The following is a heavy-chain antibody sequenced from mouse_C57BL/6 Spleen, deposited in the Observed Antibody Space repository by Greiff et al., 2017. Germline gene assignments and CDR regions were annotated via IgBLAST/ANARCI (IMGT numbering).Heavy chain of an antibody. Sequence: QVQLQQPGAELVKPGASVKLSCKASGYTFTSYWMHWVKQGPGQGLEWIGMIHPNSGSTNYNEKFKSKATLTVDKSSSTAYMQLSSLTSEDSAVYYCARWAGTRDFDVWGTGTTVTVAS. CDR2: IHPNSGST. D-gene: IGHD4-1*01. V-gene: IGHV1-64*01. J-gene: IGHJ1*03. CDR1: GYTFTSYW. CDR3: ARWAGTRDFDV.